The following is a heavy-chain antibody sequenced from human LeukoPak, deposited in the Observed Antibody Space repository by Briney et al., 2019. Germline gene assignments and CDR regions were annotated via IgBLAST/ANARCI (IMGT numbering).Heavy chain of an antibody. CDR1: GFTFSTYW. CDR2: ISNDGSNT. J-gene: IGHJ4*02. CDR3: ARVMPIVVAGRSFDY. D-gene: IGHD6-19*01. Sequence: GGSLRLSCAASGFTFSTYWMHWVRQAPGKGLVWVSRISNDGSNTMYADSVKGRFTISRDNAKNTLYLQMNSLRAEDTAVYYCARVMPIVVAGRSFDYWGQGVLVTVSS. V-gene: IGHV3-74*03.